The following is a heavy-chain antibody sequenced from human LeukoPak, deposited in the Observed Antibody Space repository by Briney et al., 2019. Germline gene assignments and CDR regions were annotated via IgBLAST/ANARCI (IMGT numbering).Heavy chain of an antibody. CDR2: IIRNGGST. Sequence: GGSLRLSCSASGFTFSDYAMHWVRQAPGKGLEYVSEIIRNGGSTYYADSVKGRFTISRDNSKNTLYLQMSSLRAEDTAVYYCVKDSEMATINAFDIWGQGTMVTVSS. J-gene: IGHJ3*02. D-gene: IGHD5-24*01. CDR3: VKDSEMATINAFDI. CDR1: GFTFSDYA. V-gene: IGHV3-64D*06.